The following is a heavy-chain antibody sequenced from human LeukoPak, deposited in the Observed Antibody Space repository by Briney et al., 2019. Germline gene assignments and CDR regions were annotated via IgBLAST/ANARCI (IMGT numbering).Heavy chain of an antibody. D-gene: IGHD3-10*01. CDR3: ARAQAYYYGSGRWFDP. CDR2: IYHSGST. Sequence: SETLSLTCAVSGGSISSGGYSWSWIRQPPGKGLEWIGYIYHSGSTYYNPSLKSRVTISVDRSKNQFSLKLSSVTAADTAVYYCARAQAYYYGSGRWFDPWGQGTLVTVSS. CDR1: GGSISSGGYS. V-gene: IGHV4-30-2*01. J-gene: IGHJ5*02.